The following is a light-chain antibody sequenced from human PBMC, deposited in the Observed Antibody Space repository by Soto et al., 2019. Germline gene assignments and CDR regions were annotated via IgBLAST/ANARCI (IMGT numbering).Light chain of an antibody. J-gene: IGLJ2*01. CDR3: SSYTSRSTQV. CDR1: NNDVGGSNL. V-gene: IGLV2-14*01. CDR2: EVS. Sequence: QSVLTQPASVSGSPGQSITISCTGTNNDVGGSNLVSWYQQHPGEAPTLIIYEVSNRPSGVSNRFSGSKSDNTASLTISGLQAEDEGDYYCSSYTSRSTQVFGGGTKLTVL.